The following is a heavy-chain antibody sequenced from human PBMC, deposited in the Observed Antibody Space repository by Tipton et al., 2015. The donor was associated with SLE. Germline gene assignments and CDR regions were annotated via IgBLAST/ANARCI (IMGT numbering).Heavy chain of an antibody. CDR1: GGSISSGSHY. D-gene: IGHD6-19*01. Sequence: TLSLTCTVSGGSISSGSHYWSWIRQPAGKGLEWIGRIYTSGSTNYNPSLKSRVTISVDTSKNRFSLKLSSVTAADPAVYYCARDPVAGRGIDYWGQGTLVTVSS. J-gene: IGHJ4*02. CDR2: IYTSGST. V-gene: IGHV4-61*02. CDR3: ARDPVAGRGIDY.